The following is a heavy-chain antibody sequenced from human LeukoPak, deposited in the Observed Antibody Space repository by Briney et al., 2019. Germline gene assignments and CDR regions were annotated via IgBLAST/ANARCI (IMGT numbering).Heavy chain of an antibody. V-gene: IGHV1-2*02. CDR1: GYTFTGYY. CDR3: ARDGRVYSGWGSGGDPSDY. D-gene: IGHD5-12*01. J-gene: IGHJ4*02. CDR2: INPNSGVT. Sequence: ASVKVSCKASGYTFTGYYMHWVRQAPGQGLEWMGWINPNSGVTNYAQKFQGRVTMTRDTSISTAYMELRRLRSDDTAVYYCARDGRVYSGWGSGGDPSDYWGQGTLVTVSS.